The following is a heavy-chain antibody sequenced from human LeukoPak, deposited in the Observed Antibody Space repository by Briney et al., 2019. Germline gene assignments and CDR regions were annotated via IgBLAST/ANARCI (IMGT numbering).Heavy chain of an antibody. Sequence: GGSLRLSCAASGFTFSSYWMSWVRQAPGKGLEWVANIKQDGSEKYYVDSVKGRFTISRDNAKNSLYLQMNSLRAEDTAVYYCARSGLVIALFCYMDVWGKGTTVTVSS. CDR1: GFTFSSYW. J-gene: IGHJ6*03. D-gene: IGHD3-9*01. V-gene: IGHV3-7*01. CDR2: IKQDGSEK. CDR3: ARSGLVIALFCYMDV.